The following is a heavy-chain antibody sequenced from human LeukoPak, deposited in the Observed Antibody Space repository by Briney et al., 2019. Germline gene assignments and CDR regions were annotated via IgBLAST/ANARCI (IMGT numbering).Heavy chain of an antibody. J-gene: IGHJ4*02. D-gene: IGHD2-2*01. Sequence: ASVKVSCKVSGYTLTELSMHWVRQAPGKGLEWMGGFDPEDGETIYAQKFQGRVTMTEDTSTDTAYMELSSLRSEDTAVYYCATKSFSDIVVVPAAGAAEYWGQGTLVTVSA. CDR2: FDPEDGET. CDR1: GYTLTELS. V-gene: IGHV1-24*01. CDR3: ATKSFSDIVVVPAAGAAEY.